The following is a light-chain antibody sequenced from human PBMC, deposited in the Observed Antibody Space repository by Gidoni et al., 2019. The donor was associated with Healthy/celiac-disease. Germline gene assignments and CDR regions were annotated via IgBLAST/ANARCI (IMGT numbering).Light chain of an antibody. Sequence: IVLTQSPGTLSLSPGERATLSCSASQSVSSSYLAWYQQKPGQATRLLIYGASSRATGIPDRFSGSGAGTDFTLTISRLEPEDFAVYYCQQYGSSLYTFGQGTKLEIK. CDR2: GAS. V-gene: IGKV3-20*01. CDR1: QSVSSSY. J-gene: IGKJ2*01. CDR3: QQYGSSLYT.